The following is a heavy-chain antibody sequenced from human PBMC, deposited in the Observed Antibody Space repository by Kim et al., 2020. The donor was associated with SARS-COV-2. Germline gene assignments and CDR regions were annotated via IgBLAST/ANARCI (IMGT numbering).Heavy chain of an antibody. D-gene: IGHD2-21*02. CDR1: GFTFSGSA. V-gene: IGHV3-73*01. Sequence: GGSLRLSCAASGFTFSGSAMHWVRQASGKGLEWVGRIRSKANSYATAYAASVKGRFTISREDSKNTAYLQMNSLKTEDTAVYYCTRLAYCGGDCYSEGVYWGQGTLVTVSS. CDR2: IRSKANSYAT. J-gene: IGHJ4*02. CDR3: TRLAYCGGDCYSEGVY.